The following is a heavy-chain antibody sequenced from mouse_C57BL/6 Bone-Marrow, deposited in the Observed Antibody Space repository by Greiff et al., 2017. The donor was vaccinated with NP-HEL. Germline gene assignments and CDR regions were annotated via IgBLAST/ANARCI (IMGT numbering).Heavy chain of an antibody. CDR2: ISSGGSYT. CDR3: ARDDYAWFAY. Sequence: EVKVVESGGDLVKPGGSLKLSCAASGFTFSSYGMSWVRQTPDKRLEWVATISSGGSYTYYPDSVKGRFTISRDNAKNTLYLQMSSLKSEDTAMYYCARDDYAWFAYGGQGTLVTVSA. CDR1: GFTFSSYG. D-gene: IGHD2-4*01. V-gene: IGHV5-6*01. J-gene: IGHJ3*01.